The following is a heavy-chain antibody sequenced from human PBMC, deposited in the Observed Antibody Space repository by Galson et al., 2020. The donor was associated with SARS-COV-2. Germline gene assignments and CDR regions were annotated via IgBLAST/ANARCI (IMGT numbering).Heavy chain of an antibody. CDR2: VSSSSSYI. J-gene: IGHJ5*02. V-gene: IGHV3-21*06. CDR3: VRAGMVAPHTMPFLGSWWFDP. D-gene: IGHD6-13*01. Sequence: TGGSLRLSCAASGFTFSNYSMNWVRQAPGKGLEWISSVSSSSSYIYYKDSLKGRFTISRDNAKNSLYLQMNNLRAEDTAVYYCVRAGMVAPHTMPFLGSWWFDPWGQGTLVTVSS. CDR1: GFTFSNYS.